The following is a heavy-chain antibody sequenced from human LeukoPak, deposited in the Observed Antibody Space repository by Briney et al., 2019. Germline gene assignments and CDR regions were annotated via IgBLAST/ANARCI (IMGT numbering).Heavy chain of an antibody. CDR1: GFTFSDYN. CDR2: INGNSDHI. CDR3: ARAKVTTIITRIFDY. Sequence: GGSLRLSCAASGFTFSDYNMNWVRQAPRERLEWVACINGNSDHIFYADSVTDRFTVSRDNAKNSLYLQMNGLKADDSAVYFCARAKVTTIITRIFDYWGQGSQVTVSS. D-gene: IGHD4-17*01. J-gene: IGHJ4*02. V-gene: IGHV3-21*01.